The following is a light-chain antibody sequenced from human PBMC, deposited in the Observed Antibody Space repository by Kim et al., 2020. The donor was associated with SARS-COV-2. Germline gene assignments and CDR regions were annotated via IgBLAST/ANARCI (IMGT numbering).Light chain of an antibody. CDR2: QDS. CDR1: KLGDKY. V-gene: IGLV3-1*01. CDR3: QAWDSSTAE. Sequence: SYELTQPPSMSVSPGQTASITCSGDKLGDKYACWYQQKPGQSPVLVIYQDSKRPSGIPERFSGSNSGNTATLTISGTQAMDEADYYCQAWDSSTAEFGGGTQLTVL. J-gene: IGLJ2*01.